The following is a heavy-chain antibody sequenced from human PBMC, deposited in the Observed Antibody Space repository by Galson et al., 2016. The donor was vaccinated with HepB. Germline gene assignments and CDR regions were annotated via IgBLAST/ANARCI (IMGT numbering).Heavy chain of an antibody. CDR3: AKWGGSSITIFGVYYFDY. CDR1: GFTLSSYA. Sequence: SLRLSCAASGFTLSSYAMHWVRQAPGKGLEWVAVISYDGSCKYYTDSVKGRFTISRDNSKNTLSLQMNSLRVEDTAVYYCAKWGGSSITIFGVYYFDYWGQGTLVTVSS. CDR2: ISYDGSCK. V-gene: IGHV3-30*18. J-gene: IGHJ4*02. D-gene: IGHD3-3*01.